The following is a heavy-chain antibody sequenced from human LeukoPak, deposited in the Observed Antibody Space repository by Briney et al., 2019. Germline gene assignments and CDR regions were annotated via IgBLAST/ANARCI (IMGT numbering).Heavy chain of an antibody. CDR3: ARVRGYDSSASDAFDI. J-gene: IGHJ3*02. Sequence: ASVKVSCKASGYTFTGYYMHWVRQAPGQGLEWMGWINPNSGGTNYAQKFQGRVTMTRDTSISTAYMELSRLRSDDTAVYYCARVRGYDSSASDAFDIWGQGTMVTVSS. V-gene: IGHV1-2*02. D-gene: IGHD3-22*01. CDR1: GYTFTGYY. CDR2: INPNSGGT.